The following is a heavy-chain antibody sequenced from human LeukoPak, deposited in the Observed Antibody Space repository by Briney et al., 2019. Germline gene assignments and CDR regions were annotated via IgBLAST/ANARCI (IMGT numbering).Heavy chain of an antibody. V-gene: IGHV4-4*02. CDR1: GGSVSSSNW. J-gene: IGHJ3*02. D-gene: IGHD3-10*01. CDR3: ARVLYGPKPTNDAFDI. CDR2: IYHSGST. Sequence: SGTLSLTRAVSGGSVSSSNWWSWVRKPPGMGLEWIGEIYHSGSTNYNPSLKSRVTISVDRSKNQFSLKLSSVTAADTAVYHCARVLYGPKPTNDAFDIWGQGTMVTVSS.